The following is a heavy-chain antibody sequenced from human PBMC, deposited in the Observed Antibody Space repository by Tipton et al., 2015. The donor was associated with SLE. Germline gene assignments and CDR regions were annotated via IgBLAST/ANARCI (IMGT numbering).Heavy chain of an antibody. V-gene: IGHV3-7*03. CDR1: GFSFSTYW. CDR2: IKQDGSEE. D-gene: IGHD5-18*01. J-gene: IGHJ4*02. Sequence: SLRLSCAASGFSFSTYWMSWVRQAPGKGLEWVADIKQDGSEEYYVDSVKDRFTISRDNAKSSMFLLMTSLSAEDTAIYYCARMGISYGKYHFDYWGQGTLVTVSS. CDR3: ARMGISYGKYHFDY.